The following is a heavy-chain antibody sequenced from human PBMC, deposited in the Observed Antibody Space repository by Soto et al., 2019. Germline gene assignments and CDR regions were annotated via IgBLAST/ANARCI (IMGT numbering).Heavy chain of an antibody. V-gene: IGHV1-8*01. CDR2: MNPNSGNT. Sequence: QVQLVQSGAEVKKPGASVKVSCKASGYTFTSYDINWVRQATGQGLEWMGWMNPNSGNTGYAQKFQGRGTMTRNTSISTAYMELSSLRAEDTAVYYCASPARKYDFWSGYSFDIWGQGTMVTVSS. CDR1: GYTFTSYD. D-gene: IGHD3-3*01. J-gene: IGHJ3*02. CDR3: ASPARKYDFWSGYSFDI.